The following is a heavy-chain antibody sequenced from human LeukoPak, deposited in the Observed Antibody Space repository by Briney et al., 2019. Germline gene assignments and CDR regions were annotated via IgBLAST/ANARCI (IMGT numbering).Heavy chain of an antibody. Sequence: GESLKISGKGSGYSFTSYWIGWVRRMPGKGLEWMGIIYPGDSDTRYSPSFQGQVTISADKSISTAYLQWSSLKASDTAMYYCARIGYSSSWYNYYYYGMDVWGQGTTVTVSS. D-gene: IGHD6-13*01. CDR1: GYSFTSYW. CDR2: IYPGDSDT. CDR3: ARIGYSSSWYNYYYYGMDV. V-gene: IGHV5-51*01. J-gene: IGHJ6*02.